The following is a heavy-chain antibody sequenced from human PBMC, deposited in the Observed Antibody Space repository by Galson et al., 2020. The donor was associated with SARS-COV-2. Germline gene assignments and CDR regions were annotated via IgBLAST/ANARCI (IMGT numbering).Heavy chain of an antibody. V-gene: IGHV3-21*01. CDR2: ISTDSSYI. D-gene: IGHD3-10*01. CDR3: ARSPPASSSGTSIYFDY. Sequence: GESLKISCAASEFTFSSYTMNWVRQAPGKGLEWVSSISTDSSYIYYADSVKGRFTISRDNAKNSLVLQMNSLRAEDTAVYYCARSPPASSSGTSIYFDYWGQGSLVTVSS. CDR1: EFTFSSYT. J-gene: IGHJ4*02.